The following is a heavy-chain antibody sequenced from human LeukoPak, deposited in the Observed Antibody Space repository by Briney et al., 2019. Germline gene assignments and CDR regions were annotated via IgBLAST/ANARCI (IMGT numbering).Heavy chain of an antibody. D-gene: IGHD5-24*01. Sequence: KPSETLSLTCTVSGGSISSHYWSWIRQPPGKGLEWIGYIYYSGSTNYNPSLKSRVTISVDTSKNQFSLKLSSVTAADTAVYYCARERQVEMATITVFDIWGQGTMVTVSS. CDR3: ARERQVEMATITVFDI. CDR2: IYYSGST. CDR1: GGSISSHY. V-gene: IGHV4-59*11. J-gene: IGHJ3*02.